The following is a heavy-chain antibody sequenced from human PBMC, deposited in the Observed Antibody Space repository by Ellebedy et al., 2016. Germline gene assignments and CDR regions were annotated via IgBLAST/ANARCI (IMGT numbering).Heavy chain of an antibody. CDR1: GFTFDDYA. D-gene: IGHD2-8*01. CDR2: ISWNSGSI. J-gene: IGHJ4*02. V-gene: IGHV3-9*01. CDR3: AKVPRGHGHLPDY. Sequence: SLKISXAASGFTFDDYAMHWVRQAPGKGLEWVSGISWNSGSIGYADSVKGRFTISRDNAKNSLYLQMNSLRAEDTALYYCAKVPRGHGHLPDYWGQGTLVTVSS.